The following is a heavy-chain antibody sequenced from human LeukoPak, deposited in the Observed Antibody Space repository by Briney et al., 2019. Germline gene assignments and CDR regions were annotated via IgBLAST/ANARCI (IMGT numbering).Heavy chain of an antibody. D-gene: IGHD3-10*01. J-gene: IGHJ3*02. Sequence: PGGSLRLSCAASGFTFSSYAMSWFRQAPGKGLEWVSVLSNSGGTTYYADSVKGRFTISRDNSKNTLYLQMNSLRAEDTALYYCAKGRPLPRRGAFDIWGQGTMVTVSS. CDR1: GFTFSSYA. CDR2: LSNSGGTT. CDR3: AKGRPLPRRGAFDI. V-gene: IGHV3-23*01.